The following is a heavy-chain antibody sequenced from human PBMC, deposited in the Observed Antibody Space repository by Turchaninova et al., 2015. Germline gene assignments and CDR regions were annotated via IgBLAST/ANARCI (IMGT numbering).Heavy chain of an antibody. V-gene: IGHV2-5*02. CDR1: AFPLTTRGPG. J-gene: IGHJ4*02. CDR2: IYCDDDK. CDR3: AHIRGGGNSPLFDY. D-gene: IGHD4-23*01. Sequence: QIPLKESGPTLVKPTQTLTLTCTFPAFPLTTRGPGVGWIRKPPGQALELVALIYCDDDKRYSPSLSSRLTITKDTSKNQVVLTVTNMDPVDTATYYCAHIRGGGNSPLFDYWGQGTLVTVSS.